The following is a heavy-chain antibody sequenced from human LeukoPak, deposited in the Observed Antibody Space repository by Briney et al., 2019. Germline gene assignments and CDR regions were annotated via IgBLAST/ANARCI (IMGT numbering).Heavy chain of an antibody. V-gene: IGHV1-46*01. CDR1: GYTFTMYY. Sequence: ASVKVSCKASGYTFTMYYIHWVRQAPGQGLEWMGMINPSDGATTYAQRFQGRVTMTRDMSTTTVYMDLRSLRSEDTAVYFWAREESGGLGGNLRGLFASYYTYYYMEVWGRGTTVTVSS. CDR3: AREESGGLGGNLRGLFASYYTYYYMEV. D-gene: IGHD3-3*01. J-gene: IGHJ6*03. CDR2: INPSDGAT.